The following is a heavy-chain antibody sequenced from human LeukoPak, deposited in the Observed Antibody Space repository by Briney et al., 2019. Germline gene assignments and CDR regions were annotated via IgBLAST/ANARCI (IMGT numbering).Heavy chain of an antibody. J-gene: IGHJ5*02. Sequence: ASVKVSCKASGYTFTGCYMHWVRQAPGQGLEWMGWINPNSGGTNYAQKFQGRVTMTRDTSISTAYMELSRLRSDDTAVYYCARGGDFWSGYLWFDPWGQGTLVTVSS. CDR3: ARGGDFWSGYLWFDP. CDR1: GYTFTGCY. D-gene: IGHD3-3*01. CDR2: INPNSGGT. V-gene: IGHV1-2*02.